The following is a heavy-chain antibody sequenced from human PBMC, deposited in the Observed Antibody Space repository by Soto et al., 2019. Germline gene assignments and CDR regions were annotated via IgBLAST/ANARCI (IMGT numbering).Heavy chain of an antibody. CDR1: GDSVSSNSAA. CDR3: ARASGLNYYDTYARAFDI. V-gene: IGHV6-1*01. D-gene: IGHD3-22*01. CDR2: TYYRSKWYN. Sequence: SQTLSLTCAISGDSVSSNSAAWNWIRQSPSRGLEWLGRTYYRSKWYNDYAVSVKSRITINPDTSKNQFSLQLNSVTPEDTAVYYCARASGLNYYDTYARAFDIWGQGTMVT. J-gene: IGHJ3*02.